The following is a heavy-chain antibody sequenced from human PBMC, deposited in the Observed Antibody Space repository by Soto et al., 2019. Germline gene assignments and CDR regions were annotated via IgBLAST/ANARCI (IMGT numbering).Heavy chain of an antibody. D-gene: IGHD4-17*01. CDR1: GFTFSSYG. CDR2: IWYDGSNK. CDR3: ASQTTVTTFFDY. V-gene: IGHV3-33*01. Sequence: GGSLRLSCAASGFTFSSYGMHWVRQAPGKGLEWVAVIWYDGSNKYYADSVKGRFTISRDNSKNTLYLQMNSLRAEDTAVYYCASQTTVTTFFDYWGQGTLVTVSS. J-gene: IGHJ4*02.